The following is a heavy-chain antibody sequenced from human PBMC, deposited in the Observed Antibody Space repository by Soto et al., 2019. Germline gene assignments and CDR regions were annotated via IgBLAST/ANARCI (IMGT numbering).Heavy chain of an antibody. J-gene: IGHJ4*02. Sequence: GGSLRLSCAASGFTFSSYGMHWVRQAPGKGLEWVAVIWDDGSNKYYADSVKGRFTISRDNSKNTLYLQMNSLRAEDTVVYYCARGLDSSTDFDYWGQGTLVTV. CDR2: IWDDGSNK. D-gene: IGHD2-2*01. CDR3: ARGLDSSTDFDY. CDR1: GFTFSSYG. V-gene: IGHV3-33*01.